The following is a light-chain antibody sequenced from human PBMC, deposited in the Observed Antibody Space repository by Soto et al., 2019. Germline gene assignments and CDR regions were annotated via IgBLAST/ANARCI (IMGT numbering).Light chain of an antibody. CDR2: GAS. CDR1: QSVSNNY. V-gene: IGKV3D-20*01. J-gene: IGKJ1*01. CDR3: QQYGSSQT. Sequence: EIVLTQSPATLSLSPGDRATLSCGASQSVSNNYLAWYQQKPGLAPRLLIYGASSRAAGIPDRFSGSGSGTDFTLTISRLEPEDFAVYYCQQYGSSQTFGQGTKVDIK.